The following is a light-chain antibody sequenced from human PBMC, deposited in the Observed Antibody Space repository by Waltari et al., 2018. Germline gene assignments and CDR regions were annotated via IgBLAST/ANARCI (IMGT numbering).Light chain of an antibody. CDR1: QSLLHSNGYNY. CDR2: LGS. J-gene: IGKJ1*01. V-gene: IGKV2-28*01. CDR3: MQALQTPWT. Sequence: DIVMTRSPLSLLITPGEQASISCRPSQSLLHSNGYNYSDWYLQKPGQSPQLLIYLGSNRASGVPDRFSGSGSGTDFTLKISRVEAEDVGVYYCMQALQTPWTFGQGTKVEIK.